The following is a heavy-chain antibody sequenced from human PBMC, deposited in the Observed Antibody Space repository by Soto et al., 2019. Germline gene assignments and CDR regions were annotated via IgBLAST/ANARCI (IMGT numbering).Heavy chain of an antibody. CDR3: ARGKRGSSWYRGEEKYYYYGMDV. V-gene: IGHV4-34*01. Sequence: SETLSLTCAVYGGSFSGYYWSWIRQPPGKGLEWIGEINHSGSTNYNPSLKSRVTISIDTSKRQFSLKVRSVTAADTAVYYCARGKRGSSWYRGEEKYYYYGMDVWGQGTPVTVSS. CDR1: GGSFSGYY. D-gene: IGHD6-13*01. J-gene: IGHJ6*02. CDR2: INHSGST.